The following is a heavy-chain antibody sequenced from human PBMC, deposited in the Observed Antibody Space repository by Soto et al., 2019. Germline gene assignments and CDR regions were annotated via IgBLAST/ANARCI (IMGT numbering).Heavy chain of an antibody. J-gene: IGHJ6*02. CDR1: GFTFSDHY. D-gene: IGHD4-4*01. CDR2: IRNKAKSYTS. Sequence: LRLSCAASGFTFSDHYMDWVRQAPGKGLEWVGRIRNKAKSYTSEYGASVKGRFTISRDDSKKSLYLQMNSLKTEDTAVYYCARGATVTTNYYYGLDVWGQGTTVTVSS. V-gene: IGHV3-72*01. CDR3: ARGATVTTNYYYGLDV.